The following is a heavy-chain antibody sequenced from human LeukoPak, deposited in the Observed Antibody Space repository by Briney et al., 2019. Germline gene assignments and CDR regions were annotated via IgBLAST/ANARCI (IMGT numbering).Heavy chain of an antibody. CDR2: INPNSGGT. CDR3: ARDRITMVRGVPNWFDP. Sequence: ASVKVSCKASGYTFTGYYMHWVRQAPGQGLEWMGWINPNSGGTNYAQKFQGRVTMTRDTSISTAYMELSRLRSDDTAVYYCARDRITMVRGVPNWFDPWGQGTLVTVPS. D-gene: IGHD3-10*01. V-gene: IGHV1-2*02. J-gene: IGHJ5*02. CDR1: GYTFTGYY.